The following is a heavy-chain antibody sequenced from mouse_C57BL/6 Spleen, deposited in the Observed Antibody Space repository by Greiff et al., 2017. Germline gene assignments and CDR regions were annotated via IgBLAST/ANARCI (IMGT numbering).Heavy chain of an antibody. V-gene: IGHV5-9-1*02. J-gene: IGHJ2*01. CDR2: ISSGGDYI. CDR1: GFTFSSYA. Sequence: EVMLVESGEGLVKPGGSLKLSCAASGFTFSSYAMSWVRQTPEKRLEWVAYISSGGDYIYYADTVKGRFTISRDNARNTLYLQMSSLKSEDTAMYYCTRAAAQAYFDYWGQGTTLTVSS. D-gene: IGHD3-2*02. CDR3: TRAAAQAYFDY.